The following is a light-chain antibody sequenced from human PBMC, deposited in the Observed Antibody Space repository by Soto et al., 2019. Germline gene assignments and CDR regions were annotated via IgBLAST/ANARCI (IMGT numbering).Light chain of an antibody. V-gene: IGKV3-20*01. CDR2: GAS. CDR3: QQYGSSPTWT. Sequence: EIVLTPSPDTLSLSPGEGATLYCRASQSVSSYLAWYQQKPGQAPRLLVYGASTRATGIPDRFSGSGSGTDFTLTISRLEPEDSAVYYCQQYGSSPTWTFGQGTKGDIK. CDR1: QSVSSY. J-gene: IGKJ1*01.